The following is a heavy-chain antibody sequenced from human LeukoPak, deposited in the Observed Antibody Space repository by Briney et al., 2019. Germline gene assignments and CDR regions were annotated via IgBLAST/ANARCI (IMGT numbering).Heavy chain of an antibody. Sequence: PSETLSLTCAVYGGSSSGYYWSWIRQPPGKGLEWIGEINHSGSTNYNPSLKSRVTISVDTSKNQFSLKLSSVTAADTAVYYCARGGYYYGSGSYQGAYYYYYGMDVWGKGTTVTVSS. J-gene: IGHJ6*04. D-gene: IGHD3-10*01. CDR2: INHSGST. CDR3: ARGGYYYGSGSYQGAYYYYYGMDV. V-gene: IGHV4-34*01. CDR1: GGSSSGYY.